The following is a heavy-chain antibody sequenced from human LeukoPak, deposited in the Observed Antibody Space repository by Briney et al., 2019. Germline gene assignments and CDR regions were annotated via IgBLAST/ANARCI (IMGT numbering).Heavy chain of an antibody. V-gene: IGHV4-34*01. CDR1: GGSFSGYY. J-gene: IGHJ4*02. Sequence: SETLSLTCAVYGGSFSGYYWSWIRQPPGKGLEWIGEINHSGSTNYNPSLKSRVTISVDTSKNQFSLKLSSVTAADKAVYYCARGHPGCSGGSCYSDYWGQGTLVTVSS. D-gene: IGHD2-15*01. CDR3: ARGHPGCSGGSCYSDY. CDR2: INHSGST.